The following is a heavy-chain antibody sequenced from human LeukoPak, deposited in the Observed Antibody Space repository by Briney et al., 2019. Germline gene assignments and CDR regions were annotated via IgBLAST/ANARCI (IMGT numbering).Heavy chain of an antibody. CDR1: GFTFDDYA. Sequence: PGGSLRLSCAASGFTFDDYAMHWVRRAPGKGLEWVSGISWNSGSIGYADSVKGRFTISRDNAKNSLYLQMNSLRAEDTALYYCAKDMGWSGYSRKHRAYYYYGMDVWGQGTTVTVSS. J-gene: IGHJ6*02. CDR2: ISWNSGSI. V-gene: IGHV3-9*01. CDR3: AKDMGWSGYSRKHRAYYYYGMDV. D-gene: IGHD3-3*01.